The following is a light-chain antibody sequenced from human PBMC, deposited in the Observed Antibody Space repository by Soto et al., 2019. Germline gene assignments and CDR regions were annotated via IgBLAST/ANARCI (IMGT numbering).Light chain of an antibody. Sequence: DIQMTQSPSTLSASVGDTVTVTCRASHSVNGGMAWYQQTPGEAPKLLIFDASALPRGGPSRLSGSGSGTKFTPTTTSLQPDDVAAYYCQQYYTISGTFGQGTKVDIK. V-gene: IGKV1-5*01. J-gene: IGKJ1*01. CDR3: QQYYTISGT. CDR2: DAS. CDR1: HSVNGG.